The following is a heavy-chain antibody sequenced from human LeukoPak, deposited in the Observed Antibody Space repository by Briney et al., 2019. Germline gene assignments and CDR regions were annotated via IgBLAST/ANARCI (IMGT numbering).Heavy chain of an antibody. J-gene: IGHJ6*03. D-gene: IGHD3-22*01. CDR3: ARDGRYYYDSSGRPIYYYYMDV. CDR2: INPSGGST. V-gene: IGHV1-46*01. Sequence: GASVKVPCKASGYTFTSYYMHWVRQAPGQGLEWMGIINPSGGSTSYAQKFQGRVTMTRDMSTSTVYMELSSLRSEDTAVYYCARDGRYYYDSSGRPIYYYYMDVWGKGTTVTVSS. CDR1: GYTFTSYY.